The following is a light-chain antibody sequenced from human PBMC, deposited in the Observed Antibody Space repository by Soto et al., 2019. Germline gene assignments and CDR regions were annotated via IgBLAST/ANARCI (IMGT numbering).Light chain of an antibody. CDR2: DAS. Sequence: DIQMTQYPSSLSASVGDRVTITCQASQDISNYLNWYQQKPGKAPKLLIYDASNLETGVPSRFSVSGSGTDFTVTISILQPGDIATYYCLHYDIRPALILGGGTGEEIK. V-gene: IGKV1-33*01. J-gene: IGKJ4*01. CDR3: LHYDIRPALI. CDR1: QDISNY.